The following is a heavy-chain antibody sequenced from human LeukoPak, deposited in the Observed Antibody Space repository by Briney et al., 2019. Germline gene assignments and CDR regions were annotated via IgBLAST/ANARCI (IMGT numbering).Heavy chain of an antibody. J-gene: IGHJ4*02. CDR1: GYSISSGYY. V-gene: IGHV4-38-2*01. CDR3: ARLPRSEFDY. Sequence: PSETLSLTCAVSGYSISSGYYWGWIRQPPGKGLEWIGSIYHSGSTYYNPSLKSRVTISVDTPKNQFSLKLSSVTAADTAVYYCARLPRSEFDYWGQGTLVTVSS. CDR2: IYHSGST. D-gene: IGHD2-15*01.